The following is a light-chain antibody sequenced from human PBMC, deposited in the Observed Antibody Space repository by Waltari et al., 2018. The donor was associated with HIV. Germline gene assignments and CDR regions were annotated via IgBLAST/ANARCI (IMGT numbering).Light chain of an antibody. CDR3: QQYNNWPRGT. J-gene: IGKJ2*01. CDR2: GAS. CDR1: QSVSSN. Sequence: EIVMTQSPGTLSVSPGERATLSCRASQSVSSNLAWYQQKPGQAPRLLIYGASTRATGIPARFSGSGSGTEFTLTIASLQSEDSAVYYCQQYNNWPRGTFGQGTKVEIK. V-gene: IGKV3-15*01.